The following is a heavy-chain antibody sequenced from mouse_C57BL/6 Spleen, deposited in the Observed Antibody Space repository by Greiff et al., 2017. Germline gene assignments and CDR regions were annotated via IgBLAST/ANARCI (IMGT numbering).Heavy chain of an antibody. CDR2: IDPEDGDS. J-gene: IGHJ3*01. CDR3: TPHYPGTGFAY. V-gene: IGHV14-1*01. CDR1: GFNINDYY. D-gene: IGHD2-14*01. Sequence: EVQVVESGAERVRPGASVKLSCTASGFNINDYYMHWVKQRPEQGLEWIGRIDPEDGDSEYAQKFQGKATMTEDTTSNTAYLKLSSLTSEDTAVYYCTPHYPGTGFAYWGQGTLVTVSA.